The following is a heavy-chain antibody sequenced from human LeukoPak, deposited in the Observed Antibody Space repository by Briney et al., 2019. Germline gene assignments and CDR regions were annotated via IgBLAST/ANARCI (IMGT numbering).Heavy chain of an antibody. CDR2: ISSSSS. J-gene: IGHJ1*01. Sequence: GGSLRLSCAASGFTFSSYSMNWVRQAPGKGLEWVSSISSSSSKADSVKGRFTISRDNAKNSLYLQMDSLRADDTAVYYCAKNGPGSEYFQDWGQGTLVTISS. V-gene: IGHV3-21*04. D-gene: IGHD2-8*01. CDR3: AKNGPGSEYFQD. CDR1: GFTFSSYS.